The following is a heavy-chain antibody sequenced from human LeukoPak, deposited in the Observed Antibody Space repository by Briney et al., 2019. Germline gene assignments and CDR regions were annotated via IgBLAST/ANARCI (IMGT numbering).Heavy chain of an antibody. CDR2: IIPILGIV. D-gene: IGHD2-2*01. J-gene: IGHJ6*02. Sequence: SVTVSCMASGGTFSSYAISWVRQAPGQGLEWMGRIIPILGIVNYAQKFQGRVTITPDKSTSTAYMELSSLRSEDTAVYYCARDGKVYCTSTSCYDVDYYYFYGMDVSGQGTTVTVSS. CDR1: GGTFSSYA. V-gene: IGHV1-69*10. CDR3: ARDGKVYCTSTSCYDVDYYYFYGMDV.